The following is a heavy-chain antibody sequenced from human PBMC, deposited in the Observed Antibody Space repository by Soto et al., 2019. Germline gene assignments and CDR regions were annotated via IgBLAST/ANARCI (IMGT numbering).Heavy chain of an antibody. Sequence: GESLKISCKGSGYSFTSYWIGWVRQMPGKGLEWMGIIYPGDSDTRYSPSFQGQVTISADKSISTAYLQWSSLKASDTAMYYCARQVRTIAARPYYFDYWGQGTLVTVSS. D-gene: IGHD6-6*01. CDR1: GYSFTSYW. J-gene: IGHJ4*02. CDR3: ARQVRTIAARPYYFDY. CDR2: IYPGDSDT. V-gene: IGHV5-51*01.